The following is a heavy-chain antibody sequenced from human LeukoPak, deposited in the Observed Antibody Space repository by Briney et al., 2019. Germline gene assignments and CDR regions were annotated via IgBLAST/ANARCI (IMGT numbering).Heavy chain of an antibody. CDR1: GFTFSRYA. J-gene: IGHJ3*02. V-gene: IGHV3-30-3*01. Sequence: PGGSLRLSCAASGFTFSRYAIHWVRQAPGKGLEWVGVISYEGSNKYYADSVKGRFTISRDNSKNTLDLQMNSLRAEDTAVYYCARGSSSLRAVIVDIDIWGQGTMVTVSS. CDR2: ISYEGSNK. CDR3: ARGSSSLRAVIVDIDI. D-gene: IGHD1-26*01.